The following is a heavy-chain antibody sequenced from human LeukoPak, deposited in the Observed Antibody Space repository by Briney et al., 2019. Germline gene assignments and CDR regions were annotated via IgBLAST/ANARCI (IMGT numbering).Heavy chain of an antibody. CDR3: ARARITIFGVYGY. CDR2: ISSDASIT. CDR1: GFTFSTYW. J-gene: IGHJ4*02. Sequence: GGSLRLSCAASGFTFSTYWMHWVRQDPGKGLVWVSRISSDASITSYANPVKGRFTISRDNAKNTLYLQMNSLRAEDTAVYYCARARITIFGVYGYWGQGTLVTVSS. D-gene: IGHD3-3*01. V-gene: IGHV3-74*01.